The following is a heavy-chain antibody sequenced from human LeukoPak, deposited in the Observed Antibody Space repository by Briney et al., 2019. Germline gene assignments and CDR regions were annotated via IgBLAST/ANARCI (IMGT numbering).Heavy chain of an antibody. CDR3: ARDPGYSSGWYGDY. D-gene: IGHD6-19*01. Sequence: SVKVSCKASGGTFSSYAISRVRQAPGQGLEWMGRIIPILGIANYAQKFQGRVTITADKSTSTAYMELSSLRSEDTAVYYCARDPGYSSGWYGDYWGQGTLVTVSS. CDR1: GGTFSSYA. CDR2: IIPILGIA. J-gene: IGHJ4*02. V-gene: IGHV1-69*04.